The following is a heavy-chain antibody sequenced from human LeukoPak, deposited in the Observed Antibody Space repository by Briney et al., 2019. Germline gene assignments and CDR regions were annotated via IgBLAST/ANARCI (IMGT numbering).Heavy chain of an antibody. CDR3: AKAPRITRGWFDP. D-gene: IGHD3-3*01. J-gene: IGHJ5*02. Sequence: PGGSLRLSCAASGFTFSSYARSWVRQAPGKGLKWVSAISGSGGSTYYADSVKGRFTISRDNSKNTLYLQMNSLRAEDTAVYYCAKAPRITRGWFDPWGQGTLVTVSS. CDR2: ISGSGGST. V-gene: IGHV3-23*01. CDR1: GFTFSSYA.